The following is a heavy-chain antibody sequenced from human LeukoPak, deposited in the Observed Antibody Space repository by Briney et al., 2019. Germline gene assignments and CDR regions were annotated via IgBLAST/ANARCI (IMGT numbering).Heavy chain of an antibody. V-gene: IGHV4-38-2*02. CDR3: VRAGYNYGYFDY. CDR1: AYSISSGSH. J-gene: IGHJ4*02. CDR2: MYLSGST. Sequence: SETLSLTCTVSAYSISSGSHWGWIRQPPGKGLEWIGTMYLSGSTYYNPSLKSRVTISVDTSKNQLSLKLSSVTAADTAVYYCVRAGYNYGYFDYWGQGTLVTVSS. D-gene: IGHD5-18*01.